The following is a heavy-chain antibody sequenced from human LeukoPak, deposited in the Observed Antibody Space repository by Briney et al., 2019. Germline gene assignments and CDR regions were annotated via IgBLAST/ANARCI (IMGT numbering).Heavy chain of an antibody. J-gene: IGHJ3*02. D-gene: IGHD3-10*01. Sequence: HPGGSLRLSCAASGFTVSSNYMSWVRQAPGKGLEWVSVIYSGGSTYYADSVKGRFTISRDNSKNTLYLQMNSLRAEDTAVYYCARDSGYGSGSYIAFDIWGQGTMVTVSS. CDR1: GFTVSSNY. CDR2: IYSGGST. V-gene: IGHV3-53*01. CDR3: ARDSGYGSGSYIAFDI.